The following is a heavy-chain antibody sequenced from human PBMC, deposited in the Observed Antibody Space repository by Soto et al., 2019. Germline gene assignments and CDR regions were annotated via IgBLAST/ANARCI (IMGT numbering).Heavy chain of an antibody. D-gene: IGHD3-10*01. J-gene: IGHJ1*01. CDR2: IRNKARGGTT. V-gene: IGHV3-49*03. Sequence: TGGSLRLSCAASGFTFGDAYVNWFRQAPGKGLEWIGFIRNKARGGTTEYAASVKGRFTISRDDSKSIAYLQMNSLTTEDTGVYYCSKDSGSDYSNNRWGPGTLVTVSS. CDR1: GFTFGDAY. CDR3: SKDSGSDYSNNR.